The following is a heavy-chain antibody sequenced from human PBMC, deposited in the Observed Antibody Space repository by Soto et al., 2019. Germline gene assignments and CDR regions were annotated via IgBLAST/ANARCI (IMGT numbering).Heavy chain of an antibody. CDR3: ARGVTIFGNYGMDV. J-gene: IGHJ6*02. CDR1: GYTFTSYG. D-gene: IGHD3-3*01. Sequence: ASVKVSCKASGYTFTSYGISWVRQAPGQGLEWMGWISAYNGNTNYAQKLQGRVTMTTDTSTSTAYMELRSLRSDDTAVYYCARGVTIFGNYGMDVWSQGTTVTVSS. V-gene: IGHV1-18*01. CDR2: ISAYNGNT.